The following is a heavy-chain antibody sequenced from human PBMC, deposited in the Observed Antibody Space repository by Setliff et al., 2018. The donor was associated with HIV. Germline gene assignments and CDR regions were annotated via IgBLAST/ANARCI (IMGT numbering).Heavy chain of an antibody. D-gene: IGHD4-17*01. Sequence: PSETLSLTCTVSGGSISDGDHYWGWIRQPPGKGLEWIGSIYHNGITYYNPSLKSRVTISVDTSQNQFSLKLSSVTAADTAIYYCARRIYGNNPYFDYWSQGTLVTVSS. CDR3: ARRIYGNNPYFDY. V-gene: IGHV4-39*01. CDR2: IYHNGIT. CDR1: GGSISDGDHY. J-gene: IGHJ4*02.